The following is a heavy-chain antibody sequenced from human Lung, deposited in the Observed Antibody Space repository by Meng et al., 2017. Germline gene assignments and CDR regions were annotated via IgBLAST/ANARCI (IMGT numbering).Heavy chain of an antibody. CDR3: ARGRHCSSTTCYLSDS. D-gene: IGHD2-2*01. J-gene: IGHJ4*02. CDR1: GYSFTNYG. V-gene: IGHV1-18*01. CDR2: TSTYNSNR. Sequence: QVHLVQSGREVRKPGASVKVSCQASGYSFTNYGINWVRQAPGKGLEWMGWTSTYNSNRNYAQSLQGRVTMTTDTSTTTAYMELRSLTFDDTAVYYCARGRHCSSTTCYLSDSWGQGTLVTVSS.